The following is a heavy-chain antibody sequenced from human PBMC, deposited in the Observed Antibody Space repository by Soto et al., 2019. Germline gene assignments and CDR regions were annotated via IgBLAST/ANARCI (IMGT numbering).Heavy chain of an antibody. CDR3: ARDASYGDYGSIMYNWFDP. CDR1: GGSISSYY. J-gene: IGHJ5*02. Sequence: SETLSLTCTVSGGSISSYYWSWIRQPPGKGLEWIGYIYYSGSTNYNPSLKSRVTISVDTSKNQFSLKLSSVTAADTAVYYCARDASYGDYGSIMYNWFDPWGQGTLVTVSS. V-gene: IGHV4-59*12. D-gene: IGHD4-17*01. CDR2: IYYSGST.